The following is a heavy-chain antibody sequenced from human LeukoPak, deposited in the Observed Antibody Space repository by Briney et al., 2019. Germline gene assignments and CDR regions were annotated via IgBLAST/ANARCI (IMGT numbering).Heavy chain of an antibody. V-gene: IGHV1-46*01. CDR1: GYTFTNYY. CDR3: AREESGGYLDY. Sequence: GASVKVSCKASGYTFTNYYMHWVRQAPGQGLEWMGLSNPTGSSTNYAQKFRGRVTMTRDTSTTTVYMELSSLRSEDTAVYYCAREESGGYLDYWGQGTLVTVSS. CDR2: SNPTGSST. J-gene: IGHJ4*02. D-gene: IGHD2-8*02.